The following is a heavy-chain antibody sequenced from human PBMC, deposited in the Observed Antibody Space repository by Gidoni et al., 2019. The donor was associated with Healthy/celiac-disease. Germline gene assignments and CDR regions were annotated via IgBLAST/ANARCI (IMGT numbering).Heavy chain of an antibody. J-gene: IGHJ4*02. CDR3: AGSDYYDSSGKGGAVDY. D-gene: IGHD3-22*01. CDR2: IIPIFGTA. V-gene: IGHV1-69*06. CDR1: GVTYRSQA. Sequence: QMPRVEFGAEVQNPGSPVRVPSRASGVTYRSQATSWVRQGPGQGLEWLGGIIPIFGTANYAQQSQGSVTITADKSTSTAYMELSSLRTDATAVYYCAGSDYYDSSGKGGAVDYWGQGTLVTVSS.